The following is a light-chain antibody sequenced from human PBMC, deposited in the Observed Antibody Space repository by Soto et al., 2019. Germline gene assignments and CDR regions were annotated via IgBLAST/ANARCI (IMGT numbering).Light chain of an antibody. V-gene: IGLV1-47*02. CDR3: QSYDSSLRGV. CDR2: GNN. CDR1: SSNIGSNY. J-gene: IGLJ3*02. Sequence: QSVLTQPPSASGTPGQRVTISCSGSSSNIGSNYVYWYQQLPGTAPKLLIYGNNYRPSGVPDRFSGSKSGTSASLAITGLQVEDEADYYCQSYDSSLRGVFGGGTKLTVL.